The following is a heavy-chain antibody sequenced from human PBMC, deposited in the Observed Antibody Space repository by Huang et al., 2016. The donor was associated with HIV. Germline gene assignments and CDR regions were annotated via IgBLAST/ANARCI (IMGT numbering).Heavy chain of an antibody. Sequence: EVQLVQSGMEVKKPGESLRISCRASGYKFSSYWIAWVRQRSGKGLEFMGFIDPGDDDVKYMSSFDGQVLCSVDKSRSNAYLQWGGLTAPDTATYYCVRVTGSSDFWSSYYRYYWYVDTWGRGTLVSV. J-gene: IGHJ2*01. V-gene: IGHV5-51*01. CDR1: GYKFSSYW. D-gene: IGHD3-3*01. CDR2: IDPGDDDV. CDR3: VRVTGSSDFWSSYYRYYWYVDT.